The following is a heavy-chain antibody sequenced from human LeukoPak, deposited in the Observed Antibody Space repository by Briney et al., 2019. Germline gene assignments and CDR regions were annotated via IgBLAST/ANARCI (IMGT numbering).Heavy chain of an antibody. V-gene: IGHV6-1*01. CDR2: TYYRSKWYN. J-gene: IGHJ4*02. CDR1: GDSVSSNSAT. Sequence: SQTLSLTCAISGDSVSSNSATWNWIRQSPSRGLEWLGRTYYRSKWYNDYTVSVKSRITINPDTSKNQVSLQLNSVTPEDTAVYYCARAPSIVREIIYFFDYWGQGTLVTVSS. CDR3: ARAPSIVREIIYFFDY. D-gene: IGHD2-8*01.